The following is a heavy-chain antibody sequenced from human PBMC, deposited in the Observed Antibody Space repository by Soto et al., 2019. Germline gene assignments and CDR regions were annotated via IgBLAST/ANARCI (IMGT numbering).Heavy chain of an antibody. J-gene: IGHJ6*02. CDR1: GGTFSSYA. D-gene: IGHD2-21*02. Sequence: SVKVSCKASGGTFSSYAISWVRQAPGQGLEWMGGIIPIFGTANYAQKFQGRVTITADESTSTAYMELSSLRSEDTAVYYCASRGDCGGDCLYYYDYGMDVWG. CDR2: IIPIFGTA. V-gene: IGHV1-69*13. CDR3: ASRGDCGGDCLYYYDYGMDV.